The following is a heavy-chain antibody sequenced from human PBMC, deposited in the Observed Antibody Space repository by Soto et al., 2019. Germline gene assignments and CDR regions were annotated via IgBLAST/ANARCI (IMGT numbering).Heavy chain of an antibody. D-gene: IGHD7-27*01. CDR2: IFTTGTTI. Sequence: EVQLVESGGGLVQPGGSLRLSCVASGFTFSSYSMVWVRQAPGKGLEWVSYIFTTGTTIYYADSVKGRFTVSRDNAKNSVFLLLNSLRAEDTAVYYCARDKAWAFDYWGQGTPVTVSS. CDR1: GFTFSSYS. J-gene: IGHJ4*02. CDR3: ARDKAWAFDY. V-gene: IGHV3-48*03.